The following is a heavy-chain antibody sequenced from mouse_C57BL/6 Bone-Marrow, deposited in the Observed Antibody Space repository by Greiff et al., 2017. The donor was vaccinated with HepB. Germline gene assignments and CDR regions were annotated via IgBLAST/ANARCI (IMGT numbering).Heavy chain of an antibody. Sequence: VQRVESGAELVRPGASVKLSCKASGYTFTDYYINWVKQRPGQGLEWIARIYPGSGNTYYNEKFKGKATLTAEKSSSTAYMQLSSLTSEDSAVYFCARRGSPYWYFDVWGTGTTVTVSS. CDR1: GYTFTDYY. V-gene: IGHV1-76*01. CDR2: IYPGSGNT. J-gene: IGHJ1*03. CDR3: ARRGSPYWYFDV.